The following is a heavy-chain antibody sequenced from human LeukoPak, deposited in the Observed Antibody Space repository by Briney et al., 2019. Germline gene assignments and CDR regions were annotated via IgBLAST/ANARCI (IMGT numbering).Heavy chain of an antibody. Sequence: SETLSLTCAVYGRSFNGYYWSWIRQPPGKGLEWIGEGNESGGTKYNPSLKSRVTISADSSKNQFSLKLSSVTAADTAVYHCAKNGQSGFSFDPWGQGTLVTVSS. V-gene: IGHV4-34*01. D-gene: IGHD1-26*01. CDR3: AKNGQSGFSFDP. CDR2: GNESGGT. J-gene: IGHJ5*02. CDR1: GRSFNGYY.